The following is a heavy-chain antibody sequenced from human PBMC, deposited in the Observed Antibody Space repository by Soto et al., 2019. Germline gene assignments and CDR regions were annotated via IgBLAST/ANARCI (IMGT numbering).Heavy chain of an antibody. Sequence: PSESLSLPCGVSGCSISSYDWSWIRQSPEKGLEWIGYFYHSGNSNYNPSLKSRVTISVDTSKNQLSLSLRSVTAADTAVYFCARISSVDPYGYVNGGLDVWGQGTTVTVSS. CDR3: ARISSVDPYGYVNGGLDV. CDR1: GCSISSYD. J-gene: IGHJ6*02. V-gene: IGHV4-59*01. D-gene: IGHD5-18*01. CDR2: FYHSGNS.